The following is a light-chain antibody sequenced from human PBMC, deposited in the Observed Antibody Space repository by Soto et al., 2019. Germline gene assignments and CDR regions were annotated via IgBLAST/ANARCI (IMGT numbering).Light chain of an antibody. J-gene: IGKJ4*01. CDR1: QSVSSSY. CDR3: QQYGSSPLT. Sequence: EIVLTQSPGTLSLSPGERATLSCRASQSVSSSYLAWYQQKPGQAPRLLIYGASSMATGIPDRFSGSGSGTDFNLNISRLEPEDFAVYYCQQYGSSPLTFGGGTKVELQ. V-gene: IGKV3-20*01. CDR2: GAS.